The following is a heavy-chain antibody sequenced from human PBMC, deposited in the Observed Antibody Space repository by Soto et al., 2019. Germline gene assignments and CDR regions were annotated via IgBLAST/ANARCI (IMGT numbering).Heavy chain of an antibody. Sequence: TSHTQSLPYSVSGGHINTLDYYWSWNRQHPGKGPEWIGSIYYSGTTYYNPSLKTRLTISLDTSRNQFSLRVTSVSAADTAFFYCARENTSRSGYWFDTWGQGILVTVSS. J-gene: IGHJ5*02. D-gene: IGHD6-6*01. V-gene: IGHV4-31*03. CDR3: ARENTSRSGYWFDT. CDR1: GGHINTLDYY. CDR2: IYYSGTT.